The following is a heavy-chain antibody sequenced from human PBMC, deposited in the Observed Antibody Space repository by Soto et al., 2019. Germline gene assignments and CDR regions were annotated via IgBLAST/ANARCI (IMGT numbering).Heavy chain of an antibody. Sequence: GASVKVSCKASGGIFSTYAISWLRQAPGQGLEWMGGIIPLFGTPNYAQRFQGRVTITADESTSTAYMDLSRLRSEDTAVYYCARDRDDYGSGNYYNRIDFWGQGTLVTVS. D-gene: IGHD3-10*01. CDR1: GGIFSTYA. CDR2: IIPLFGTP. V-gene: IGHV1-69*13. J-gene: IGHJ4*02. CDR3: ARDRDDYGSGNYYNRIDF.